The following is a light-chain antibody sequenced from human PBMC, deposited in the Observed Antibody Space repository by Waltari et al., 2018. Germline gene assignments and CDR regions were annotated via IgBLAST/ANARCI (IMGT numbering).Light chain of an antibody. Sequence: PGERATLSCRASQSVSSYLAWYQQKPGQAPRLLIYDASNRATGIPARFSGSGSGTDFTLTISSLEPEDFAVYYCQQRSNWPPLTFGGGTKVEIK. J-gene: IGKJ4*01. V-gene: IGKV3-11*01. CDR1: QSVSSY. CDR2: DAS. CDR3: QQRSNWPPLT.